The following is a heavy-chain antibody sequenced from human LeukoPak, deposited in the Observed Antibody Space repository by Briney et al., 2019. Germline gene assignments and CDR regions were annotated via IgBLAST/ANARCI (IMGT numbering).Heavy chain of an antibody. Sequence: SETLSLTCAVYGGSFSGCYWSWIRQPPGKGLEWIGEINHSGSTNYNPSLKSRVTISVDTSKNQFSLKLSSVTAADTAVYYCARSGYSYGWYYYYGMDVWGQGTTVTVSS. CDR2: INHSGST. D-gene: IGHD5-18*01. CDR3: ARSGYSYGWYYYYGMDV. V-gene: IGHV4-34*01. J-gene: IGHJ6*02. CDR1: GGSFSGCY.